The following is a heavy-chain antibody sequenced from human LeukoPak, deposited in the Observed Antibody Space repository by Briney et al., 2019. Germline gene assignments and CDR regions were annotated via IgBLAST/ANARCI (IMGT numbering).Heavy chain of an antibody. CDR3: AKAPEVRGQFDY. D-gene: IGHD3-10*01. CDR2: ISSSSSYI. V-gene: IGHV3-21*04. J-gene: IGHJ4*02. Sequence: GRSLRLSCAASGFTFSSYSMNWVRQAPGKGLEWVSSISSSSSYIYYADSVKGRFTISRDNAKNSLYLQMNSLRAEDTAVYYCAKAPEVRGQFDYWGQGTLVTVSS. CDR1: GFTFSSYS.